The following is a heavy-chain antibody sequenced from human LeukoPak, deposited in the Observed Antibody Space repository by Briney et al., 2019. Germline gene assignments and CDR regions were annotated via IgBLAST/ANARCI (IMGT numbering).Heavy chain of an antibody. V-gene: IGHV1-8*01. CDR3: AREFYTDDY. CDR2: MNPNSGNT. Sequence: NWXXQATGQXXEWMGWMNPNSGNTGYAQKFQGRVTMTRNTSISTAYMELSSLRSEDTAVYYCAREFYTDDYWGQGTLVTVSS. D-gene: IGHD3-16*01. J-gene: IGHJ4*02.